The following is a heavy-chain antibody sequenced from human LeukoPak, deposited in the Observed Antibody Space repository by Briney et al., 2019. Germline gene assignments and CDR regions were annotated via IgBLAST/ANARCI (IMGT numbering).Heavy chain of an antibody. J-gene: IGHJ6*02. V-gene: IGHV3-21*01. Sequence: GGSLRLSCAASGFTFSSYSMNWVRQAPGKGLEWVSSISSSSSYIYYADSVKGRFTISRDNAKNSLYLQMNSLRAEDTAVYYCASPSPFTVTTTTHYYGMDVWGQGTTVTVSS. CDR2: ISSSSSYI. CDR1: GFTFSSYS. CDR3: ASPSPFTVTTTTHYYGMDV. D-gene: IGHD4-17*01.